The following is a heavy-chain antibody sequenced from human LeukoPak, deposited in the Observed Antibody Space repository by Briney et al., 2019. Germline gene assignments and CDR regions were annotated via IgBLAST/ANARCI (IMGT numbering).Heavy chain of an antibody. J-gene: IGHJ4*02. CDR3: VEIATNTGLDPEGFFDY. V-gene: IGHV1-69*02. CDR2: IIPILGIA. Sequence: ASVKVSYKASGGTFSSYTISWVRQAPGQGLEWMGRIIPILGIANYAQKFQGRVTITADKSTSTAYMELSSLRSEDTAVYYCVEIATNTGLDPEGFFDYWGQGTLVTVSS. CDR1: GGTFSSYT. D-gene: IGHD5-24*01.